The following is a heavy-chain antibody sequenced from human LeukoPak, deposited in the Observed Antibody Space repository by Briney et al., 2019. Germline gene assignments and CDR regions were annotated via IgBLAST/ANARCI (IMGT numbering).Heavy chain of an antibody. Sequence: GGSLRLSCAASGFTFTNYAMSWVRQAPGKGLEWVSAISGSGGSTYYADSVKGRFTISRDNSKNTLYLQMSSLRAEDTALYYCAKEVGLSAAGTRGDFDYWGQGTLVTVSS. CDR2: ISGSGGST. CDR1: GFTFTNYA. V-gene: IGHV3-23*01. D-gene: IGHD6-13*01. CDR3: AKEVGLSAAGTRGDFDY. J-gene: IGHJ4*02.